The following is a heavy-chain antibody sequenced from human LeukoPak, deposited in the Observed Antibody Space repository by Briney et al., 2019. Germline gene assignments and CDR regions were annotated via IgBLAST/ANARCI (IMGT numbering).Heavy chain of an antibody. D-gene: IGHD1-7*01. J-gene: IGHJ4*02. CDR2: IYYSGST. V-gene: IGHV4-59*01. CDR3: ARGSRELYYFDY. Sequence: SETLSLTCTVSGGPISRYYWSWIRQPPGKGLEWIGYIYYSGSTKYNPSLKSRVTISVDASKTQFSLKLNAVTAADTAVYYCARGSRELYYFDYWGQGTLVTVSS. CDR1: GGPISRYY.